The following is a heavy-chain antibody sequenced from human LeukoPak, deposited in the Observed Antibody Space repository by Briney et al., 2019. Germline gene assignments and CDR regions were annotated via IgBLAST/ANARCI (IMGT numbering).Heavy chain of an antibody. V-gene: IGHV1-2*04. CDR1: GYTFTVYY. CDR3: ARDHCSSTSCLVMDY. CDR2: INPNSGGT. Sequence: GASVKVSFTASGYTFTVYYMHWVRQAPGQGLGWMGWINPNSGGTNYAQKFQGWVTITRDTSISTDYMELSRLRSDDTAVYYCARDHCSSTSCLVMDYWGQETLVTVSS. D-gene: IGHD2-2*01. J-gene: IGHJ4*02.